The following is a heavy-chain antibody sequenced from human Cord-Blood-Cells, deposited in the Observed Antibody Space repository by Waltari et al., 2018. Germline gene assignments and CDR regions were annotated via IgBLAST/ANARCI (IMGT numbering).Heavy chain of an antibody. J-gene: IGHJ3*02. Sequence: EVQLVESGGGLIQPGGSLSLSCAASGFTVSSNYMSWVRQAPGKGLEWVSVIYSGGSTYYADSVKGRFTISRDNSKNTLYLQMNSLRAEDTAVYYCARGFCSSTSCYAFDIWGQGTMVTVSS. V-gene: IGHV3-53*01. D-gene: IGHD2-2*01. CDR2: IYSGGST. CDR3: ARGFCSSTSCYAFDI. CDR1: GFTVSSNY.